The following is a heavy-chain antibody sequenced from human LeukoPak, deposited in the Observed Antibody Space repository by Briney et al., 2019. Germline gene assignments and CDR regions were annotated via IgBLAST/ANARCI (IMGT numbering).Heavy chain of an antibody. J-gene: IGHJ4*02. D-gene: IGHD5-18*01. CDR3: ARAGLQLWLRAFDY. V-gene: IGHV4-4*02. CDR1: GGSISSSNW. Sequence: SETLSLTCAVSGGSISSSNWWSWVRQPPGKGLEWIGEIYHSGSTNYSPSLKSRVTISVDKSKNRFSLKLSSVTAADTAVYYCARAGLQLWLRAFDYWGQGTLVTVSS. CDR2: IYHSGST.